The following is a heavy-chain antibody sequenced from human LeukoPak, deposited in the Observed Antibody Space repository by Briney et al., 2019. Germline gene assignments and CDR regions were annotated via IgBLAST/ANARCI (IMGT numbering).Heavy chain of an antibody. D-gene: IGHD5-12*01. J-gene: IGHJ4*02. V-gene: IGHV4-59*01. Sequence: PSETLSLTCTVSGGSMSSYYWSWIRQPPGKGLEWIAYIYNGGSTNYNPSLRSRVTISVDTSKNQLSLKLSSVTAADTAVYFCARGVRAGGYPYFDAWGQGTLVSVSS. CDR2: IYNGGST. CDR1: GGSMSSYY. CDR3: ARGVRAGGYPYFDA.